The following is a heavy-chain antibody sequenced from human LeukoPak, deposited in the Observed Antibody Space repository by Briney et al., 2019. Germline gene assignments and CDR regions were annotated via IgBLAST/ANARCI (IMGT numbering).Heavy chain of an antibody. V-gene: IGHV3-74*01. CDR2: INSDGSST. CDR3: ARDGTYYDFWSGEYGMDV. Sequence: GGSLRLSCAAAGFTFSSYWMHWVRQAPGKGLVWVSRINSDGSSTSYADSVKGRFTISRDNAKNTLYLQMNSLRAEDTAVYYCARDGTYYDFWSGEYGMDVWGQGTTVTVSS. D-gene: IGHD3-3*01. J-gene: IGHJ6*02. CDR1: GFTFSSYW.